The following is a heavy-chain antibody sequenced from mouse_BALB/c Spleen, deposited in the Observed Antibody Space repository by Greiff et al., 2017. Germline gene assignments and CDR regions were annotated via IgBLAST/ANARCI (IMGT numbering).Heavy chain of an antibody. J-gene: IGHJ4*01. CDR3: TRESYDGYLYYYAMDY. V-gene: IGHV1-5*01. Sequence: VQLQQSGTVLARPGASVKMSCKASGYTFTSYWMHWVKQRPGQGLEWIGAIYPGNSDTSYNQKFKGKAKLTAVTSTSTAYMELSSLTNEDSAVYYCTRESYDGYLYYYAMDYWGQGTSVTVSS. D-gene: IGHD2-3*01. CDR1: GYTFTSYW. CDR2: IYPGNSDT.